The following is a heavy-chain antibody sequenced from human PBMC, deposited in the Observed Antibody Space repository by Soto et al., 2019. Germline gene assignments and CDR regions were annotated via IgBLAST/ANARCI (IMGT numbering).Heavy chain of an antibody. CDR2: ISSSSSYI. D-gene: IGHD2-2*01. CDR1: GFTFSSYS. V-gene: IGHV3-21*01. Sequence: EVQLVESGGGLVKPGGSLRLSCAASGFTFSSYSMTWVHQAPGKGLEWVSSISSSSSYIYYADSVKGRFTISRDNAKNSLFLQMNSLRAEDTAVYYCARDDGSLGYCSSSTCLGDYYYGMDVWGQGTTVTVSS. CDR3: ARDDGSLGYCSSSTCLGDYYYGMDV. J-gene: IGHJ6*02.